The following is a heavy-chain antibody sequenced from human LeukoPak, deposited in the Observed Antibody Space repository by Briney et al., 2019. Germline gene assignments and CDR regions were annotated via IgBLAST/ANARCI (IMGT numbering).Heavy chain of an antibody. CDR3: ARDAQRGFDYSNSLRY. Sequence: GGSLRLSCAASGFTFSHHGMHWVRQAPGKGLEWVAVIWSDGSNRFYAGPVKGQFTISRDNSRNTVFLQMNSLRAEDTAMYYCARDAQRGFDYSNSLRYWGHGTLVTVSS. CDR2: IWSDGSNR. D-gene: IGHD4-11*01. V-gene: IGHV3-33*01. CDR1: GFTFSHHG. J-gene: IGHJ4*01.